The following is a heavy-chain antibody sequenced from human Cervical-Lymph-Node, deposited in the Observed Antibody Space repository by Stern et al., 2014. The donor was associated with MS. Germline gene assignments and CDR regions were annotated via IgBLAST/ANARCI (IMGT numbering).Heavy chain of an antibody. CDR2: ISWDGGST. V-gene: IGHV3-43*01. CDR1: GFTFHDYT. Sequence: EEQLVEFGGVVVQPGGSLRLSCARCGFTFHDYTMHWVREAPGRGTEWVSLISWDGGSTYYADSVKGRFTISRDNSKNSLYLQMDTLRTEDTALYYCAKGGGYSYPMNFDYWGQGTLVTVSS. CDR3: AKGGGYSYPMNFDY. D-gene: IGHD5-18*01. J-gene: IGHJ4*02.